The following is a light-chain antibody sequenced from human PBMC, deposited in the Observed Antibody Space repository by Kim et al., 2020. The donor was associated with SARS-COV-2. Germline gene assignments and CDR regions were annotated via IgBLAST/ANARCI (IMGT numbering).Light chain of an antibody. CDR2: RAS. CDR1: QTVDRN. J-gene: IGKJ4*01. CDR3: QQFSKWPRT. Sequence: EIVMTQSPATLSVSPGERVTLSCRASQTVDRNLAWYQQKGRQPPRLLIYRASTRATDIPDRFSGSGSGTEFTLTIHSLRSEDSGNYYCQQFSKWPRTFGGGTKVEI. V-gene: IGKV3-15*01.